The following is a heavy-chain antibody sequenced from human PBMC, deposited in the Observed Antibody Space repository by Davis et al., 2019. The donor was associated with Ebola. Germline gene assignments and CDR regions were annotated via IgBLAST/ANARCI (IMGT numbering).Heavy chain of an antibody. CDR1: GYTFTSYG. V-gene: IGHV1-18*01. Sequence: ASVKVSCKASGYTFTSYGISWVRQAPGQGLEWMGWISAYNGNTNYAQKLQGRVTMTKDTSTSTVYMELSSLRSEDTAVYYCAREVRSYCSGGSCLPRGGMDVWGQGTTVTVSS. D-gene: IGHD2-15*01. CDR3: AREVRSYCSGGSCLPRGGMDV. J-gene: IGHJ6*02. CDR2: ISAYNGNT.